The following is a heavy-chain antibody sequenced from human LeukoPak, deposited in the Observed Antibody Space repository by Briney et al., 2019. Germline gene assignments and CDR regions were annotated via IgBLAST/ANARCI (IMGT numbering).Heavy chain of an antibody. Sequence: GGSLRLFCAASGFTFSSYGMHWARQAPGKGLEWVAVIWYDGSNKYYADSVKGRFTISRDNSKNTLYLQMNSLRAEDMAVYYCARVGNYYDSSGYYTPKGFDYWGQGTLVTVSS. V-gene: IGHV3-33*01. J-gene: IGHJ4*02. CDR3: ARVGNYYDSSGYYTPKGFDY. CDR2: IWYDGSNK. D-gene: IGHD3-22*01. CDR1: GFTFSSYG.